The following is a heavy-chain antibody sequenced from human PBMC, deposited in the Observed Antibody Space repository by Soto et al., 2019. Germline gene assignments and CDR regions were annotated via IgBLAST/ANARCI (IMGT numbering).Heavy chain of an antibody. CDR1: GYTFTSYY. CDR2: INPNSGGT. V-gene: IGHV1-2*04. D-gene: IGHD3-10*01. Sequence: GASVKVSCKASGYTFTSYYMHWVRQAPGQGLEWMGWINPNSGGTNYAQKFQGWVTMTRDTSISTAYMELSRLRSDDTAVYYCAIWSGYQIGMDVWGQGTTVTVSS. J-gene: IGHJ6*02. CDR3: AIWSGYQIGMDV.